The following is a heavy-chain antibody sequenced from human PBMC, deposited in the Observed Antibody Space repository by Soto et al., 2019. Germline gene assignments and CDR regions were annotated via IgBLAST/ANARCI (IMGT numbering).Heavy chain of an antibody. CDR1: GYTLTELS. Sequence: ASVKVSCKVSGYTLTELSMHWVRQAPGKGLEWMGGFDPEDGETIYAQKFQGRVTMTEDTSTDTAYMELSILRSEDTAVYYCATAYCSGGSCFFDYWGQGTLFTVSS. D-gene: IGHD2-15*01. CDR3: ATAYCSGGSCFFDY. CDR2: FDPEDGET. J-gene: IGHJ4*02. V-gene: IGHV1-24*01.